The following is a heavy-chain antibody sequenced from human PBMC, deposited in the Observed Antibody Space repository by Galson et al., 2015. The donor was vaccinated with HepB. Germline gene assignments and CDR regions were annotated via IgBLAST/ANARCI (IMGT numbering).Heavy chain of an antibody. CDR3: ARESMPGPWGDY. Sequence: SVKVSCKASGYTFSTCGISWVRQAPGQGLEWMGWISAKNGNTRYAQKLQDRVTMTTDTSTSTAYMELRSLRSDDTAMYYCARESMPGPWGDYWGQGTLVTVSS. V-gene: IGHV1-18*01. CDR1: GYTFSTCG. CDR2: ISAKNGNT. J-gene: IGHJ4*02. D-gene: IGHD7-27*01.